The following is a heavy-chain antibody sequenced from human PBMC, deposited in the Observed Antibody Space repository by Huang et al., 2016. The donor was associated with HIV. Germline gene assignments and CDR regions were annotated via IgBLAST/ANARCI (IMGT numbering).Heavy chain of an antibody. CDR1: GGSISTSGYY. CDR3: ARQDTSGWYADPYYFDY. CDR2: IYDSGST. Sequence: QLQLQESGPGLVKPSETLSLTCTVSGGSISTSGYYWGWIRQPPGKWLEWIGSIYDSGSTSYNTSLTSRVTISVDTSKSQFSLKLSSVPAADTAVYYCARQDTSGWYADPYYFDYWGQGTLVTVSS. V-gene: IGHV4-39*01. D-gene: IGHD6-19*01. J-gene: IGHJ4*02.